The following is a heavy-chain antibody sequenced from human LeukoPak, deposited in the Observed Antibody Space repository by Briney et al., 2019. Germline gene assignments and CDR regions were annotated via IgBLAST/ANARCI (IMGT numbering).Heavy chain of an antibody. CDR3: AQDGLGTYTGFDY. D-gene: IGHD3-10*01. CDR1: GHTFTGHC. CDR2: INPNSGDT. J-gene: IGHJ4*02. V-gene: IGHV1-2*06. Sequence: GASVKVSCKASGHTFTGHCFYWVRQAPGQGLEWMGRINPNSGDTNYAQKFQGRVTTTGVTSTSTAYMELSRLGSDDTAVYFCAQDGLGTYTGFDYWGQGTLVTVSS.